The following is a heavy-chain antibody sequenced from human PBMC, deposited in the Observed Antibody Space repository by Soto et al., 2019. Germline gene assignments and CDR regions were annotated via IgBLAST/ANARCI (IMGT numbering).Heavy chain of an antibody. CDR1: GYSFTSYW. CDR2: IYPGDSDT. D-gene: IGHD3-3*01. J-gene: IGHJ6*02. Sequence: PGESLKISCQGSGYSFTSYWIGWVRQMPGKGLEWMGIIYPGDSDTRYSPSFQGQVTISADKSISTAYLQWSSLKASDTAMYYCARQGRYDFWSGYYPGYYYGMDVWGQGTTVTVSS. V-gene: IGHV5-51*01. CDR3: ARQGRYDFWSGYYPGYYYGMDV.